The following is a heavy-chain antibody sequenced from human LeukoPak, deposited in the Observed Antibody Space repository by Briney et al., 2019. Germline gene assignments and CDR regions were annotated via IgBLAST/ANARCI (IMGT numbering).Heavy chain of an antibody. CDR2: ISPSGST. D-gene: IGHD2-2*01. V-gene: IGHV4-61*02. CDR1: GGSINGGNYY. J-gene: IGHJ4*02. Sequence: SQTLSLTCTVSGGSINGGNYYWTWLRQPAGKGLEWIGRISPSGSTNHNPSLTSRVTISVDTSKNQFSLKLNFVTAADTAVYYCARVSYQEGVNYWGQGTLVTVSS. CDR3: ARVSYQEGVNY.